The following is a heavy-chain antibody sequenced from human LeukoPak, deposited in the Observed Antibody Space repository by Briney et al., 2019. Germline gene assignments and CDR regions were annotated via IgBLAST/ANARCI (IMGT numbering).Heavy chain of an antibody. CDR3: AREVTMVRGGPYYYGMDV. Sequence: ASVKVSCKASGYTFTSYGISWVRQAPGQGLEWMGWISAYNGNTNYAQKLQGRVTMTTDTSTSTAYMELRSLRSDDTAAYYCAREVTMVRGGPYYYGMDVWGQGTTVTVSS. V-gene: IGHV1-18*01. D-gene: IGHD3-10*01. CDR1: GYTFTSYG. CDR2: ISAYNGNT. J-gene: IGHJ6*02.